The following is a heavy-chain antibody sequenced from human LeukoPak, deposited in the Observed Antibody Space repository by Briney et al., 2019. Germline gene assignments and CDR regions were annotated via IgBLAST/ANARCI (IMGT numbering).Heavy chain of an antibody. D-gene: IGHD6-13*01. CDR1: GFSFSSYW. CDR3: ARMSTSSWFVCDY. J-gene: IGHJ4*02. V-gene: IGHV3-7*01. Sequence: GGSLRLSCAASGFSFSSYWMTWVRQAQGKGLEWVANIKQDGSEKYYVDSVMGRFTISRDNAKNSLYLQMNSLRAEDTAVYYCARMSTSSWFVCDYWGQGTLVTVSS. CDR2: IKQDGSEK.